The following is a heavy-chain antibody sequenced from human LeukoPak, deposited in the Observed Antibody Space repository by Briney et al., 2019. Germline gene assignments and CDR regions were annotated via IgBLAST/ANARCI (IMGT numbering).Heavy chain of an antibody. CDR3: ARVEEVRYYFDY. CDR1: GYTFTGYY. V-gene: IGHV1-2*02. D-gene: IGHD2/OR15-2a*01. J-gene: IGHJ4*02. Sequence: ASVKVSCKASGYTFTGYYMHWVRQAPGQGLEWVGWINPNSGGTNYAQKFQGRVTMTRDTSISTAYMELSRLRSDDTAVYYCARVEEVRYYFDYWGQGTLVTVSS. CDR2: INPNSGGT.